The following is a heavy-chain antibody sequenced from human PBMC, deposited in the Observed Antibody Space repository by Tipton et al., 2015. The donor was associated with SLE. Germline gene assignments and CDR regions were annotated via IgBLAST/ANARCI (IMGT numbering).Heavy chain of an antibody. Sequence: LRLSCAASGFTFDDYGMSWVRQAPGKGLEWVGEINHSGSTNYNPSLKSRVTISVDTSKNQFSLKLSSVTAADTAVYYCARGWILRFLEERSDAFDIWGQGTMVTVSS. V-gene: IGHV4-34*01. J-gene: IGHJ3*02. CDR1: GFTFDDYG. D-gene: IGHD3-3*01. CDR3: ARGWILRFLEERSDAFDI. CDR2: INHSGST.